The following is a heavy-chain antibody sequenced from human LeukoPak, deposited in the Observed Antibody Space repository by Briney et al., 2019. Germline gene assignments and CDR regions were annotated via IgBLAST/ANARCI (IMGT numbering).Heavy chain of an antibody. CDR2: ISWNSGSI. D-gene: IGHD6-13*01. CDR3: AKEIAAAGTVSFDY. CDR1: RLTFHDYA. J-gene: IGHJ4*02. Sequence: PGRSLRLSCAASRLTFHDYAMHGVRQAPGKGLEWVSGISWNSGSIGYADSVKGRFTISRDNAKNSLYLQMNSLRAEDTALYYCAKEIAAAGTVSFDYWGQGTLVTVSS. V-gene: IGHV3-9*01.